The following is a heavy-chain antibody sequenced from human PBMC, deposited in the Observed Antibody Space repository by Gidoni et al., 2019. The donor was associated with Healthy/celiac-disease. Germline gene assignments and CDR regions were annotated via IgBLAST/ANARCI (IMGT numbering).Heavy chain of an antibody. V-gene: IGHV3-9*01. Sequence: EVQLVESGGGLVQPGRSLRLSCSASGFTFDDYAMHWVRQAPGQVLEWFSGISWNSGSIGYADSVKGRFTISRDNAKNSLYLQMNSLRAEDTALYYCAKDPQRYSYGLIDYWGQGTLVTVSS. D-gene: IGHD5-18*01. J-gene: IGHJ4*02. CDR1: GFTFDDYA. CDR3: AKDPQRYSYGLIDY. CDR2: ISWNSGSI.